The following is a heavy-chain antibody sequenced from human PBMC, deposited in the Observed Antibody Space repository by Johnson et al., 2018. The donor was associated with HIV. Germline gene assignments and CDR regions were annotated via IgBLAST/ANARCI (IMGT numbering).Heavy chain of an antibody. Sequence: VQLVESGGGLVKPGGSLRLSCAASGFTFNNAWMSWVRQAPGKVLAWVGRIKSKSDGGTSDYAAPVKARFTISRDDSKNTLYLQMNSLKTEDTAVYYCTTGRIAAAGPEAFDIWSQGTVVTVSS. D-gene: IGHD6-13*01. CDR3: TTGRIAAAGPEAFDI. V-gene: IGHV3-15*01. CDR1: GFTFNNAW. CDR2: IKSKSDGGTS. J-gene: IGHJ3*02.